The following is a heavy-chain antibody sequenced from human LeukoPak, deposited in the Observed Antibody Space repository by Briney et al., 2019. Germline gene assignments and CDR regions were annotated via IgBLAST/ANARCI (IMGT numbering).Heavy chain of an antibody. J-gene: IGHJ4*02. CDR3: ARGLYYDSSGYLRH. V-gene: IGHV3-21*01. CDR2: ISSSSSYI. CDR1: GFTFSSYS. D-gene: IGHD3-22*01. Sequence: PGGSLRLSCAASGFTFSSYSMNWVRQAPGKGREWVSSISSSSSYIYYADSVKGRFTICRENAKNSLYLQMNSLRAEDTAVYYCARGLYYDSSGYLRHWGQGTLVTVSS.